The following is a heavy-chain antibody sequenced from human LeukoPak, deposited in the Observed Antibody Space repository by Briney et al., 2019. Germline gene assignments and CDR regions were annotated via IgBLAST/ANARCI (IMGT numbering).Heavy chain of an antibody. D-gene: IGHD6-19*01. V-gene: IGHV3-23*01. CDR3: AKGPHSSGWYYFDY. Sequence: GGSLRLSCAASGFTFSSYTMSWVRQAPGKGLEWVSAISGSGGSTYYADSVKGRFTISRDNSKNTLYLQMNSLRAEDTAVYYCAKGPHSSGWYYFDYWGQGTLVTVSS. J-gene: IGHJ4*02. CDR1: GFTFSSYT. CDR2: ISGSGGST.